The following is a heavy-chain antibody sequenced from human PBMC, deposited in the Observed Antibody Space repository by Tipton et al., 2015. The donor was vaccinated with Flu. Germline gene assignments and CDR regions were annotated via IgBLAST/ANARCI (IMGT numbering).Heavy chain of an antibody. CDR3: ARDLGDHSSGWKGPFDY. D-gene: IGHD6-19*01. CDR1: GYSISSGYY. CDR2: IYHSGST. V-gene: IGHV4-38-2*02. J-gene: IGHJ4*02. Sequence: TLSLTCTVSGYSISSGYYWGWIRQPPGKGLEWIGSIYHSGSTYYNPSLKSRVTISVDTSKNQFSLKLSSVTAADTAVYYCARDLGDHSSGWKGPFDYWGQGTLVNVSS.